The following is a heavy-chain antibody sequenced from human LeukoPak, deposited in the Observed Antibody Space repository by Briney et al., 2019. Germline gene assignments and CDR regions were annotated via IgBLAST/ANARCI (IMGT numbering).Heavy chain of an antibody. V-gene: IGHV3-23*01. CDR1: GFTFSSYG. CDR3: AKPAATIFGVVTYYYYGMDV. CDR2: ISGSGGST. Sequence: PGGSLRLSCAASGFTFSSYGMHWVRQAPGKGLEWVSAISGSGGSTYYADSVKGRFTISRDNSKNTLYLQMNSLRAEDTAVYYCAKPAATIFGVVTYYYYGMDVWGQGTTVTVSS. J-gene: IGHJ6*02. D-gene: IGHD3-3*01.